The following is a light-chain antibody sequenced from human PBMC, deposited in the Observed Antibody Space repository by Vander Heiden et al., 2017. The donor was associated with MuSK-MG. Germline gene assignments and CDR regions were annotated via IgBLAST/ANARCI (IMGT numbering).Light chain of an antibody. CDR3: HQYNSYRT. CDR1: QSISSW. V-gene: IGKV1-5*03. CDR2: KAS. J-gene: IGKJ1*01. Sequence: DIQMTQSPSTLSASVGDRVTITCRASQSISSWLAWYQQKPGKAPKLLIYKASSLESGVPSRFSGTGSGKEFTLTISSLQHDDFATYYCHQYNSYRTFGQGTKVEIK.